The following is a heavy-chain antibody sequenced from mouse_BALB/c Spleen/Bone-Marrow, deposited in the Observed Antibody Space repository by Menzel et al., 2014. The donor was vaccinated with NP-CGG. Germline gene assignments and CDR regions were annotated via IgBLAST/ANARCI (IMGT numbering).Heavy chain of an antibody. D-gene: IGHD4-1*01. CDR2: IYWDDDK. V-gene: IGHV8-12*01. J-gene: IGHJ2*01. CDR3: ARRANWHYFDY. CDR1: GFSLSTSGMG. Sequence: VKLMESGPGILQPSQTLSLTCSFSGFSLSTSGMGVSWIRQPSGKGLEWLAHIYWDDDKRYNPSLKSRLTISKDTSRNQVFLKITSVDTADTATYYCARRANWHYFDYWGQGTTLTVSS.